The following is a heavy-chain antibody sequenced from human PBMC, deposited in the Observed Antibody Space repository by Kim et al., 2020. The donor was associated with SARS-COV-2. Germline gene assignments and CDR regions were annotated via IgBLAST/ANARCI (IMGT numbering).Heavy chain of an antibody. D-gene: IGHD6-19*01. CDR3: ARPQEWTFSTGGYAGY. CDR2: IYPGDSTT. V-gene: IGHV5-51*01. CDR1: GYSFTSYW. J-gene: IGHJ4*02. Sequence: GESLKISCKGSGYSFTSYWIGWVRQMPGKGLEWMGMIYPGDSTTRYSPSFQGQVTVSVDKSISTAYLQWNSLEAPDTAMYYCARPQEWTFSTGGYAGYWGQGTLVTVSS.